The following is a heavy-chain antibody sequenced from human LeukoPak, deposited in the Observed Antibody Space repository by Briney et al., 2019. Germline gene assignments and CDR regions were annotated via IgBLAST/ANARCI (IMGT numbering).Heavy chain of an antibody. V-gene: IGHV5-51*01. Sequence: GESLKISCKGSGYSFTSYRIGWVRQMPGKGLEWMGIIYPGDSYTIYNPSFQGQVTISADKSISTAYLQWSSLKASDTAIYYCARVEMATKPTYYFDYWGQGTLVTVSS. CDR3: ARVEMATKPTYYFDY. D-gene: IGHD5-24*01. CDR1: GYSFTSYR. CDR2: IYPGDSYT. J-gene: IGHJ4*02.